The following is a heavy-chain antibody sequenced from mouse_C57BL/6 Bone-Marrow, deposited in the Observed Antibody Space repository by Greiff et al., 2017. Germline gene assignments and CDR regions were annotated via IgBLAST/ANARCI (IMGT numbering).Heavy chain of an antibody. J-gene: IGHJ3*01. CDR1: GFTFSNYW. Sequence: EVKVEESGGGLVQPGGSMKLSCVASGFTFSNYWMNWVRQSPEKGLEWVAQIRLKSDNYATHYAESVKGRFTISRDDSKSSVYLQMNNLRAEDTGIYYCTAGYYYGSSLFAYWGQGTLVTVSA. CDR3: TAGYYYGSSLFAY. CDR2: IRLKSDNYAT. D-gene: IGHD1-1*01. V-gene: IGHV6-3*01.